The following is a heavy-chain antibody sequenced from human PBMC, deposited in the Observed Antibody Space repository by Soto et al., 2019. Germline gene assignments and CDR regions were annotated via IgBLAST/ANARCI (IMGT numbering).Heavy chain of an antibody. D-gene: IGHD6-13*01. V-gene: IGHV3-21*01. Sequence: GGSLRLSCAASGFTFSSYSMNWVRQAPGKGLEWVSSISSSSSYIYYADSVKGRFTISRDNAKNSLYLQMNSLRAEDTAVYYCARRKGSSWYYFDYWGQGTLVTVSS. CDR2: ISSSSSYI. J-gene: IGHJ4*02. CDR1: GFTFSSYS. CDR3: ARRKGSSWYYFDY.